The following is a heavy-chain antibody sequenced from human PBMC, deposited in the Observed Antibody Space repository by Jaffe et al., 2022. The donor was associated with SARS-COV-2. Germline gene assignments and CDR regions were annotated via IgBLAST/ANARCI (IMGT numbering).Heavy chain of an antibody. Sequence: QVQLQQWGAGLLKPSETLSLTCAVYGGSFSGYYWSWIRQPPGKGLEWIGEINHSGSTNYNPSLKSRVTISVDTSKNQFSLKLSSVTAADTAVYYCARGLRAVAGTSWFDPWGQGTLVTVSS. CDR3: ARGLRAVAGTSWFDP. D-gene: IGHD6-19*01. CDR2: INHSGST. CDR1: GGSFSGYY. V-gene: IGHV4-34*01. J-gene: IGHJ5*02.